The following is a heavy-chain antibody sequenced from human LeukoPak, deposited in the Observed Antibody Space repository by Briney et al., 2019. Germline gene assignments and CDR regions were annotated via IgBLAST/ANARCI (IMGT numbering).Heavy chain of an antibody. D-gene: IGHD2-15*01. CDR3: AKGPAPYCSGGSCYSPHWYFDL. Sequence: GGSLRLSCAASQFTFSNYAMSWVRQPPGKGLEWFSAISASVNTTYFGDSVTGRFTISRDNPKNTVYLQMNSLSAEDTAVYYCAKGPAPYCSGGSCYSPHWYFDLWGRGTLVTVSS. V-gene: IGHV3-23*01. CDR1: QFTFSNYA. CDR2: ISASVNTT. J-gene: IGHJ2*01.